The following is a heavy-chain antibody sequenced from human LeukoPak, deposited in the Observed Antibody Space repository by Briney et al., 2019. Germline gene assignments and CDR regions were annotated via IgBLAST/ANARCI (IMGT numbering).Heavy chain of an antibody. Sequence: PSETLSLTCSVSGDSMGSHYWSWIRQPPGRELEWIGYISYTGSAKYNPSLSSRVTISVDTSNNHFSLNLFSVTAADTAVYYCARTYYYMDIWGKGTTVTVSS. CDR3: ARTYYYMDI. CDR1: GDSMGSHY. V-gene: IGHV4-59*11. CDR2: ISYTGSA. J-gene: IGHJ6*03.